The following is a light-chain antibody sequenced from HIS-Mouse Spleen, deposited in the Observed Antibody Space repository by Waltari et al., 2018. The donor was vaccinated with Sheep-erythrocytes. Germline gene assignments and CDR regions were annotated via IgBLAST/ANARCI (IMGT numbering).Light chain of an antibody. CDR2: EGS. J-gene: IGLJ1*01. CDR3: CSYAGSSTYV. CDR1: SSDVGSYNL. V-gene: IGLV2-23*01. Sequence: QSALTQPASVSGSPGQSITISCTGTSSDVGSYNLVPRYQQHPGKAPKLMIYEGSKRPSGVSNRFSGSKSGNTASLTISGLQAEDEADYYCCSYAGSSTYVFGTGTKVTVL.